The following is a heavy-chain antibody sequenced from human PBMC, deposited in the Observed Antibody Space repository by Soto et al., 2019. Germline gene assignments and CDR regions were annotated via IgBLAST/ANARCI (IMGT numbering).Heavy chain of an antibody. CDR2: ISSSSTNI. J-gene: IGHJ5*02. V-gene: IGHV3-48*04. D-gene: IGHD1-26*01. CDR1: GFTLSTYA. CDR3: ARVCGGSYLSLSPWFDP. Sequence: PGGSLRLSCAPCGFTLSTYAMNWVRQAAGKGLEWVAYISSSSTNIQYAGSVKGRFTISRDNAENSLYLQMNSLRAEDTAVYYCARVCGGSYLSLSPWFDPWGQGTLVTISS.